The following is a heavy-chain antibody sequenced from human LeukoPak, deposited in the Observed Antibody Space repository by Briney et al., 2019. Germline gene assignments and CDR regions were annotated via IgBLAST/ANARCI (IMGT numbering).Heavy chain of an antibody. Sequence: GGSLRLSCAASGFTFSSYAMSWVRQAPGKGLEWVSAISGSGGSTYYADSVKGRFTISRDNSKNTLYLQMNGLRAEDTAVYYCAKHTIVGATTGYFDYWGQGTLVTVSS. V-gene: IGHV3-23*01. CDR1: GFTFSSYA. CDR2: ISGSGGST. CDR3: AKHTIVGATTGYFDY. D-gene: IGHD1-26*01. J-gene: IGHJ4*02.